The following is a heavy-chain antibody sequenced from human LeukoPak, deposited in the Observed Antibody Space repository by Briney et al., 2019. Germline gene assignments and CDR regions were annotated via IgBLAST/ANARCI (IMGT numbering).Heavy chain of an antibody. D-gene: IGHD3-10*01. CDR2: INWSGGNT. J-gene: IGHJ4*02. CDR1: GFPFDEHG. V-gene: IGHV3-20*04. Sequence: GGSLRLSCTASGFPFDEHGMSWVRQAPGKGLEWVSGINWSGGNTGYAAPLRGRFTISRDNAKNSLYLQMDSLRAEDTALYYCARAPITCPFYFDYWGQGTLVTVSS. CDR3: ARAPITCPFYFDY.